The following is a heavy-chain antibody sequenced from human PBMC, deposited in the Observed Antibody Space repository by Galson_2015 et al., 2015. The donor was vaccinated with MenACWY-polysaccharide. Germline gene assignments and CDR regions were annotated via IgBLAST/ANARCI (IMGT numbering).Heavy chain of an antibody. CDR3: ARYCSTASCYNYFDY. V-gene: IGHV4-39*01. J-gene: IGHJ4*02. CDR1: GASISSSGYY. Sequence: ETLSLTCTVSGASISSSGYYWGWIRQPPGKGLEWIGSIFYSGDTYYNPSLKSRVTISVDTSKNQFSLKPSSVTAADTAVYYCARYCSTASCYNYFDYWGQGTLITVSS. D-gene: IGHD2-2*02. CDR2: IFYSGDT.